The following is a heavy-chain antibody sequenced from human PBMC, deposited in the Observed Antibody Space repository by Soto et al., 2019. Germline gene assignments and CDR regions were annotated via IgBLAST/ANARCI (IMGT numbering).Heavy chain of an antibody. CDR2: VYYSGST. Sequence: QVQLQESGPGLVKPSETLSLTCTVSGGSISSYYWTWIRQPPGKGLEWIGNVYYSGSTNYNPSLKSRVTISVDTSKKQLSLNLNSVTAADTAVYYCARGIRMNGYYCLDVWGQGTTVTVSS. D-gene: IGHD3-9*01. CDR1: GGSISSYY. CDR3: ARGIRMNGYYCLDV. J-gene: IGHJ6*02. V-gene: IGHV4-59*01.